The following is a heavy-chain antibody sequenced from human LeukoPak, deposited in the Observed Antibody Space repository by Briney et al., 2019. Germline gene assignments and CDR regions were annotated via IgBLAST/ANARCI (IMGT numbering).Heavy chain of an antibody. Sequence: SETLSLTCTVSGGSISSSSYYWGWIRQPPGKGLEWIGSIYYSGSPNYNPSLKSRVTMSIDTSKNQFSLNLSSVTAADTAVYYCARGGYYGPGSYYKPHDYWGQGTLVTVSS. CDR2: IYYSGSP. CDR1: GGSISSSSYY. D-gene: IGHD3-10*01. J-gene: IGHJ4*02. CDR3: ARGGYYGPGSYYKPHDY. V-gene: IGHV4-39*07.